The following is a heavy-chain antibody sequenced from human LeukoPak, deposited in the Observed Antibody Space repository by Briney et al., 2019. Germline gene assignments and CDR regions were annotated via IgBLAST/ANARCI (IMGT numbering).Heavy chain of an antibody. V-gene: IGHV3-30*02. CDR2: IRYDGTDK. Sequence: GGSLRLSCAASEFTFSSYGMHWVRQAPGKGLEWVAFIRYDGTDKLYGDSVKGRFTISRDNSKNTLYLQMNSLRADDTAIYFCGKDVVRQQWPEKYRGQGTLVTVSS. CDR1: EFTFSSYG. J-gene: IGHJ4*02. D-gene: IGHD6-19*01. CDR3: GKDVVRQQWPEKY.